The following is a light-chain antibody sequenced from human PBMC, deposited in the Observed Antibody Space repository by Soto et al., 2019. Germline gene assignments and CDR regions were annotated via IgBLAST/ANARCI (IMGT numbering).Light chain of an antibody. CDR2: DVS. Sequence: QSALTQPASVSGSPGQSMTISCTGTSIDIGRYDYIYWYQQHPGKAPKLMIYDVSNRPSGIPNRFSGSKSGNTASLTISGLQAEDEADYYCSSFTITSTPVVFGGGTKVTVL. CDR3: SSFTITSTPVV. J-gene: IGLJ2*01. V-gene: IGLV2-14*03. CDR1: SIDIGRYDY.